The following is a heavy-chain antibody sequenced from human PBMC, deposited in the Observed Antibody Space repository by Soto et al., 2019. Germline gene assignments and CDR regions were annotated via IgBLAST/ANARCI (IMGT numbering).Heavy chain of an antibody. Sequence: EVQLVESGGGLVQPGGSLRLSCEASGFTFNNYWMSWVRQAPGKGLEWVATIKQDGSEQYSVDSVKGRFTISGDNAKKTRFLQISSLRAEDTAVYYCATRSGGSLYYYYIDVWGKGTTVTVSS. J-gene: IGHJ6*03. CDR1: GFTFNNYW. CDR3: ATRSGGSLYYYYIDV. CDR2: IKQDGSEQ. V-gene: IGHV3-7*01. D-gene: IGHD6-19*01.